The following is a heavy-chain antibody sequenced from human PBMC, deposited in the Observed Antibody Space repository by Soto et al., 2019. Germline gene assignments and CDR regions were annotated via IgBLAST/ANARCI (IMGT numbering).Heavy chain of an antibody. D-gene: IGHD3-16*01. CDR3: ASRKGFGLDY. Sequence: SETLSLNCAVYGGSFSGYYWSWIRQPSGRGLEWLGDIYYSGDTNYNPSLKSRVTMSVDTSKNQFSLRLTSVTAADTAVYYCASRKGFGLDYWGQGILVTVSS. V-gene: IGHV4-34*01. J-gene: IGHJ4*02. CDR2: IYYSGDT. CDR1: GGSFSGYY.